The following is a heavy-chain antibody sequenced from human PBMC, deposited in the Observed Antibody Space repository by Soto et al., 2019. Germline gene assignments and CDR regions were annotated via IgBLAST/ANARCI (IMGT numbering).Heavy chain of an antibody. V-gene: IGHV1-8*01. CDR3: ARGVTAGVDY. D-gene: IGHD1-26*01. CDR1: GYSFPSLD. Sequence: ASVKVSCKASGYSFPSLDINWVRQTTGQGLEWMGWMQPSSGRTGYAQKFQGRVTMTRDTSINTAYMELSSLTSDDTAFYYCARGVTAGVDYWGQGTLVPVSS. J-gene: IGHJ4*02. CDR2: MQPSSGRT.